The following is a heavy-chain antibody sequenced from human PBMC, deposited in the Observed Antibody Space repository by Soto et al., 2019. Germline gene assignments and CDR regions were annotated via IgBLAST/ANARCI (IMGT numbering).Heavy chain of an antibody. CDR3: ARDTGGSYDY. D-gene: IGHD1-26*01. CDR2: TRNKANSYSP. CDR1: GFTFSDYY. Sequence: EVQLVESGGGLVQPGGSLRLSCAASGFTFSDYYMDWVRQVPGKGLEWVGRTRNKANSYSPEYAPSVKGRFTISRHDLEDSMYLQMNRLKTEDTAVYYCARDTGGSYDYWGQGALVTVSS. V-gene: IGHV3-72*01. J-gene: IGHJ4*02.